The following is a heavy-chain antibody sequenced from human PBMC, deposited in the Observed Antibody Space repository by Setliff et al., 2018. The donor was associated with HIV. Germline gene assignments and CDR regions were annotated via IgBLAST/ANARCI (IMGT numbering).Heavy chain of an antibody. CDR3: ARFCSGGSCPDY. J-gene: IGHJ4*02. CDR2: ISYSGSP. D-gene: IGHD2-15*01. Sequence: SETLSLTCSVSGGSISGSSYYWGWIRQPPGKGLEWIGVISYSGSPHYNPSLKSRVTIGMDTSKNQVSLTLSSVTAVDTAVYYCARFCSGGSCPDYWGQGTLVTVSS. V-gene: IGHV4-39*07. CDR1: GGSISGSSYY.